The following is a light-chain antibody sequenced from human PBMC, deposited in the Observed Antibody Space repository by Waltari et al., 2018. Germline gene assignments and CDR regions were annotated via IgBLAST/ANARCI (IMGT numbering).Light chain of an antibody. V-gene: IGLV1-47*01. CDR3: AAWDDSLSGRV. CDR1: RSNIGCNY. J-gene: IGLJ3*02. Sequence: QSVLTQPPSASGPPGQRVTISCSVRRSNIGCNYVYLYQQVPGTAPKLRIYRNNQRPSGVPDRFSGSKSGTSASLAISGLRSEDEVDYYCAAWDDSLSGRVFGGGTKVTVL. CDR2: RNN.